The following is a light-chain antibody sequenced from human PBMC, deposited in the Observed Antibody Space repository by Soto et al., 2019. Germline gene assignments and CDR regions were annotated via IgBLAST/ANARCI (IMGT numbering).Light chain of an antibody. CDR1: QGIGDT. J-gene: IGKJ4*01. Sequence: EIVMTQSPATLSVSPREGATLSCRASQGIGDTLAWYQQKPGQTPRLLIYDTSIKATGVPARFSGSRSGAEFTLTISSLQSEDFAVYYCQHYVNWPLTFGGGTKVESK. V-gene: IGKV3-15*01. CDR3: QHYVNWPLT. CDR2: DTS.